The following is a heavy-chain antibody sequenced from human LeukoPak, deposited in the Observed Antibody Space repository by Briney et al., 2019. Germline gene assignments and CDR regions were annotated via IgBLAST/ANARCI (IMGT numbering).Heavy chain of an antibody. D-gene: IGHD4-11*01. Sequence: GGSLRLSCAASGFTFSSYWMGWVRQAPGKGLEWVAVIWYDGSNKYYADSVKGRFTISRDNSKNTLYLQMNSLRAEDTAVYYCARDRYSRRHYYYYYGMDVWGQGTTVTVSS. CDR2: IWYDGSNK. CDR3: ARDRYSRRHYYYYYGMDV. J-gene: IGHJ6*02. V-gene: IGHV3-33*08. CDR1: GFTFSSYW.